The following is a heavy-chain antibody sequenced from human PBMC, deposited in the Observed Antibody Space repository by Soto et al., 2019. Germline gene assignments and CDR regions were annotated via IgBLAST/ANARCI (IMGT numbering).Heavy chain of an antibody. V-gene: IGHV2-5*02. CDR3: AHAAAAGTSWLIYAEYFQH. Sequence: QITLKESGPTLVKPTQTLTLTCTFSGFSLSTSGVGVGWIRQPPGKALEWLALIYWDDDKRYSPSLKSRLTITKDNPKNPVVLKMTNMDPVDTATYYCAHAAAAGTSWLIYAEYFQHWGQGTLVTVSS. D-gene: IGHD6-13*01. J-gene: IGHJ1*01. CDR1: GFSLSTSGVG. CDR2: IYWDDDK.